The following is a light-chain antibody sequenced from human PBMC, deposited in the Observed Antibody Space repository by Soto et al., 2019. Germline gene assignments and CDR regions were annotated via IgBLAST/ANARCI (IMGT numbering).Light chain of an antibody. Sequence: QSALTQPRSVSGSPGQSVTVSCTGTSSDVGGHNHVSWYQPHPGKAPKLIISDVNKRPSGVPERFSGSKSGYKASLTISGRQADDDADYYCCSFAGRVFVFGTGTKLTVL. CDR2: DVN. V-gene: IGLV2-11*01. CDR3: CSFAGRVFV. J-gene: IGLJ1*01. CDR1: SSDVGGHNH.